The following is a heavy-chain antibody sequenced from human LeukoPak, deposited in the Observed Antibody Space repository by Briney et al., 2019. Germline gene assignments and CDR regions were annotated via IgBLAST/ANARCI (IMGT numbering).Heavy chain of an antibody. CDR2: ISGSGGST. J-gene: IGHJ4*02. V-gene: IGHV3-23*01. CDR3: AKDQYSSGWCFDY. D-gene: IGHD6-19*01. CDR1: GFTFTTYA. Sequence: GGSLRLTCAATGFTFTTYAMSWIRQAPGKGLEWVSAISGSGGSTYYADSVKGRFTISRDNSKNTLYLQMNSLRAEDTAVYYCAKDQYSSGWCFDYWGQGTLVTVSS.